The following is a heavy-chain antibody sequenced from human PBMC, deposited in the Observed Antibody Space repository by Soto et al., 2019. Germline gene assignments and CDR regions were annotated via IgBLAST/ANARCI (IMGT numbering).Heavy chain of an antibody. J-gene: IGHJ6*02. V-gene: IGHV1-69*13. D-gene: IGHD2-2*01. Sequence: SVKVSCKASGGTFSSYAISWVRQAPGQGLEWMGGIIPIFGTANYAQKFQGRVTITADESTSTAYMELSSLRSEDTAVYYCAGGVVPAASHDYYYYYGMDVWGQGTTVTVSS. CDR2: IIPIFGTA. CDR3: AGGVVPAASHDYYYYYGMDV. CDR1: GGTFSSYA.